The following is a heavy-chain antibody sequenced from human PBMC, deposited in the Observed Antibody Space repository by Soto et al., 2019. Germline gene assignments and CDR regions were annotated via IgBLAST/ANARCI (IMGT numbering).Heavy chain of an antibody. CDR1: GYTFTEYY. Sequence: ASVKVSCEASGYTFTEYYMHWVRQAPGQGLEWMGWINPNSGGTNYAQKFQGRVTMTRVTSISTAYMELSSLRSDDTALYYCAKDPNIVVVPAATGGMDVWGQGTTVTVSS. CDR3: AKDPNIVVVPAATGGMDV. CDR2: INPNSGGT. J-gene: IGHJ6*02. V-gene: IGHV1-2*02. D-gene: IGHD2-2*01.